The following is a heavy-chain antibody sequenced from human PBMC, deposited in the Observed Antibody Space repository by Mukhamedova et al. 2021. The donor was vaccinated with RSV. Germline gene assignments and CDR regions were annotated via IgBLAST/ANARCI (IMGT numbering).Heavy chain of an antibody. Sequence: VLPAPGKGLSSVSALLLPCVRPSSSPSFTGRFTISIDNSKNTLSLQLGRLIAEDMAVYYCARAGYSDILTGCDYWGQGTLVTVS. CDR3: ARAGYSDILTGCDY. J-gene: IGHJ4*02. CDR2: LLLPCVRP. V-gene: IGHV3-64*01. D-gene: IGHD3-9*01.